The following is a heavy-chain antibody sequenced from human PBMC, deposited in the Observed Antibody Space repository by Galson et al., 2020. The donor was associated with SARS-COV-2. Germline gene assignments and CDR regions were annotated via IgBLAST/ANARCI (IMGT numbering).Heavy chain of an antibody. D-gene: IGHD6-25*01. CDR2: IIPILGIA. CDR1: GGTFSSYA. J-gene: IGHJ4*02. V-gene: IGHV1-69*10. CDR3: ARVQSGNPADLDY. Sequence: SVKVSCKASGGTFSSYAISWVRQAPGQGLEWMGGIIPILGIANYAQKFQGRVTITADKSPSTAYTELSSLRSEDPAVYYCARVQSGNPADLDYWGQGTLVTVSS.